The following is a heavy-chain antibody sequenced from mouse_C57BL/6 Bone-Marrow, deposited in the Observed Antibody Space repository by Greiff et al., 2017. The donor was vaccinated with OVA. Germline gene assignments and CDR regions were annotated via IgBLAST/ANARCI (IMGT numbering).Heavy chain of an antibody. V-gene: IGHV1-9*01. CDR1: GYTFTGYW. Sequence: QVQLKQSGAELMKPGASVKLSCKATGYTFTGYWIEWVKQRPGHGLEWIGEILPGSGSTNYNEKFKGKATFTADTSSNTAYMQLSSLTTEDSAIYYCARKAYYYGSRRYYFDYWGQGTTLTVSS. J-gene: IGHJ2*01. D-gene: IGHD1-1*01. CDR2: ILPGSGST. CDR3: ARKAYYYGSRRYYFDY.